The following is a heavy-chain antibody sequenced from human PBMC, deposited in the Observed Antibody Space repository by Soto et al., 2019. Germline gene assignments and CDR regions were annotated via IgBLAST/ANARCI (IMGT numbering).Heavy chain of an antibody. V-gene: IGHV3-13*01. Sequence: GGSLRLSCAASGFAFTSFDMHWVRQAAGKGLEWVSLIDTAGNTYYPGSVKGRFTVSRENATNSLYLQMNSLRVEDTAVYYCARDRLGAVDAFDVWGQGTMVTVSS. CDR1: GFAFTSFD. CDR3: ARDRLGAVDAFDV. CDR2: IDTAGNT. D-gene: IGHD6-19*01. J-gene: IGHJ3*01.